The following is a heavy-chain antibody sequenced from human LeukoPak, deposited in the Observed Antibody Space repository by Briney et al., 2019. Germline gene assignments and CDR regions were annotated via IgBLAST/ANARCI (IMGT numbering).Heavy chain of an antibody. V-gene: IGHV4-59*01. CDR2: IYYSGST. D-gene: IGHD3-10*01. Sequence: PSETLSLTCAVYGGSFSGYYWSWIRQPPGKGLEWIGYIYYSGSTNYNPSLKSRVTISVDTSKNQFSLKLSSVTAADTAVYYCARDSVPDGYYYGMDVWGQGTTVTVSS. CDR3: ARDSVPDGYYYGMDV. CDR1: GGSFSGYY. J-gene: IGHJ6*02.